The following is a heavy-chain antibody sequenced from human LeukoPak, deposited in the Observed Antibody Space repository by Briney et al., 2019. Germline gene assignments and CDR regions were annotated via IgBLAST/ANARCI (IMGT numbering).Heavy chain of an antibody. J-gene: IGHJ6*04. V-gene: IGHV3-21*01. D-gene: IGHD4-23*01. CDR3: ARGGNSNYYYYYGMDV. CDR1: GFTFSSYS. Sequence: PGGSLRLSCAASGFTFSSYSMNWVRQAPGKGLEWVSSISSSSSYIYYADSVKGRFTIPRDNAKNPLYLQMNSLRAEDTAVYYCARGGNSNYYYYYGMDVWGKGTTVTVSS. CDR2: ISSSSSYI.